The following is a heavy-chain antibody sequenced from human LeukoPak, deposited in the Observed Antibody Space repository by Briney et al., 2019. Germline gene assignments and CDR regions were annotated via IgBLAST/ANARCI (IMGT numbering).Heavy chain of an antibody. CDR2: IYYSGST. CDR3: ATPRWYYGSGSYIGQSAFDI. Sequence: SETLSLTCTVSGGSISSSSYYWGWIRQPPGKGLEWIGSIYYSGSTYYNPSLKSRVTISVDTPKNQFSLKLSSVTAADTAVYYCATPRWYYGSGSYIGQSAFDIWGQGTMVTVSS. CDR1: GGSISSSSYY. J-gene: IGHJ3*02. V-gene: IGHV4-39*07. D-gene: IGHD3-10*01.